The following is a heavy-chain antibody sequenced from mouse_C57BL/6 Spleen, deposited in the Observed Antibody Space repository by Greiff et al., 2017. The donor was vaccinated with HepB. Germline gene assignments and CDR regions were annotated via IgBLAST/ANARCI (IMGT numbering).Heavy chain of an antibody. J-gene: IGHJ4*01. CDR1: GYTFTSYW. D-gene: IGHD1-1*01. CDR2: INPSSGYT. CDR3: ARWVDYGSSYEYAMDY. Sequence: VQLQQSGAELAKPGASVKLSCKASGYTFTSYWMHWVKQRPGQGLEWIGYINPSSGYTKYNQKFKDKATLTADKSSRTAYMQLSSLTYEDSAVYYCARWVDYGSSYEYAMDYWGQGPSVTVSS. V-gene: IGHV1-7*01.